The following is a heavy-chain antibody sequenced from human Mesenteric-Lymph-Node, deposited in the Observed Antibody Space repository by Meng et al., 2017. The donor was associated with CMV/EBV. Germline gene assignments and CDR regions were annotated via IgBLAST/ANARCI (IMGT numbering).Heavy chain of an antibody. Sequence: GESLKISCAASGFTFSTYNMNWVRQAPGKGLEWVPSISTSSTYIYYADSVKGRFTISRDDAKNSLYLQMNSLRAEDTALYYCARNPGTDAFDIWGQGAMVTVSS. V-gene: IGHV3-21*01. CDR2: ISTSSTYI. J-gene: IGHJ3*02. D-gene: IGHD3-10*01. CDR1: GFTFSTYN. CDR3: ARNPGTDAFDI.